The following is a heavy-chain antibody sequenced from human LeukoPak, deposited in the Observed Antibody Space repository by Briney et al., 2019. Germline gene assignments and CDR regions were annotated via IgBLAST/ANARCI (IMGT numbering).Heavy chain of an antibody. CDR1: GFTFSDYNDYY. CDR2: IRSRADTV. J-gene: IGHJ4*02. CDR3: ASDRSSGLYYYDSSGLLY. V-gene: IGHV3-11*04. Sequence: PGGSLTLSCAASGFTFSDYNDYYMNWIRQAPGKGLEWVSHIRSRADTVYYADSVKGRFTISRDNAKNSVYLQMNSLRAEDTAVYYCASDRSSGLYYYDSSGLLYWGQGTLVTVSS. D-gene: IGHD3-22*01.